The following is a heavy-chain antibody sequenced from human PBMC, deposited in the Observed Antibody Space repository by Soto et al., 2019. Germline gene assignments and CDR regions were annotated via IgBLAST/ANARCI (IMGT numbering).Heavy chain of an antibody. CDR3: ARHGSN. CDR2: IYYSGIT. J-gene: IGHJ4*02. V-gene: IGHV4-39*01. CDR1: GGYIINSGDY. Sequence: SEPQSLTYTVSGGYIINSGDYWGWIRRPPGKGLEWIGTIYYSGITYYNPSLKSRVTISVDTSKNQFSLKLTSVTAADTAVYYCARHGSNWGQGTLVTVSS.